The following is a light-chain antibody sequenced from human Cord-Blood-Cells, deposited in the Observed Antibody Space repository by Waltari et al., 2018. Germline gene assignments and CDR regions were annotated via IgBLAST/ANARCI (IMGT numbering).Light chain of an antibody. J-gene: IGKJ4*01. CDR3: QQYDNLPLT. Sequence: DIQMTQSPSSLSASVGDRVTITCQASQDISNYLNCYQQKPGKAPKLLIYDASNLETGVPSRFSGSGSETDFTFTSSSLQPEDIATYYCQQYDNLPLTFGGGTKVEIK. CDR2: DAS. CDR1: QDISNY. V-gene: IGKV1-33*01.